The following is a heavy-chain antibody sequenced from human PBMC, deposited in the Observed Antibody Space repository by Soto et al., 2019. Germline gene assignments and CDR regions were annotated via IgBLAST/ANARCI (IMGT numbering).Heavy chain of an antibody. CDR2: ISSSSSVI. D-gene: IGHD7-27*01. CDR3: ARDLTWGSNWYYYMDG. CDR1: GFILSDCA. V-gene: IGHV3-48*01. J-gene: IGHJ6*03. Sequence: EVQLVESGGGLVQPGGSLRLSCATSGFILSDCAMNWVRQAPGKGLEWVSYISSSSSVIDYADSVKGRFTVSRDNARKSLYLQMNSLRAEDTAVYYCARDLTWGSNWYYYMDGWGKGTTVTVSS.